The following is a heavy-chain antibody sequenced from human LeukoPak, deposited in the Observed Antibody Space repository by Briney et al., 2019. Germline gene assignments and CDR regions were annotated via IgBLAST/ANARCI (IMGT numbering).Heavy chain of an antibody. Sequence: SETLSLTCTVSGGSISSYYWSWIRQPPGKGLEWIGYIYYSGSTNHNPSLKSRVTISVDTSKNQFSLKLSSVTAADTAVYYCARVGYDFWSGYYSWFDPWGQGTLVTVSS. V-gene: IGHV4-59*01. J-gene: IGHJ5*02. CDR1: GGSISSYY. D-gene: IGHD3-3*01. CDR3: ARVGYDFWSGYYSWFDP. CDR2: IYYSGST.